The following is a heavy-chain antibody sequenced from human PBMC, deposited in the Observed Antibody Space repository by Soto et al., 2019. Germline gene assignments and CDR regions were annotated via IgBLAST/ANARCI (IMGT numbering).Heavy chain of an antibody. CDR2: IYPGDSDT. J-gene: IGHJ6*03. V-gene: IGHV5-51*01. CDR1: GYSFTSYW. Sequence: GESLKISCKGSGYSFTSYWIGWVRQMPGKGLEWMGIIYPGDSDTRYSPSFQGQVTISADKSISTAYLQWSSLKASDTAMYYCARQVKLWSLKYYYYYYMDVWGKGTTVTVSS. D-gene: IGHD5-18*01. CDR3: ARQVKLWSLKYYYYYYMDV.